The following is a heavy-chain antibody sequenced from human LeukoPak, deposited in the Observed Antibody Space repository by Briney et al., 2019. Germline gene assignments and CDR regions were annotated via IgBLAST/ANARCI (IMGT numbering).Heavy chain of an antibody. CDR1: GGSFSGHY. CDR3: ARGRTGAAALDF. CDR2: STHSGST. V-gene: IGHV4-34*01. Sequence: SETLSLTCAVYGGSFSGHYWTWIRQPPGKGLEWIWESTHSGSTNYNPSLKSRVTISVDTSKNQCSLKLTSVTAADTAVYHCARGRTGAAALDFWGQGTLVTVSS. J-gene: IGHJ4*02. D-gene: IGHD2-2*01.